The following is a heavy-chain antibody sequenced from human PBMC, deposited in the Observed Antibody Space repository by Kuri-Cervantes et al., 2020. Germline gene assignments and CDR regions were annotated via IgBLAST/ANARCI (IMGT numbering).Heavy chain of an antibody. CDR3: ARLITIFGGDAFDI. J-gene: IGHJ3*02. Sequence: SVKVSCKASGGTFSSYAISWVRQAPGQGLEWMGGIIPIFGTANYAQKFQGRVTITADKSTSTAYMELRSLRSDDTAVYYCARLITIFGGDAFDIWGQGTMVTVSS. CDR1: GGTFSSYA. CDR2: IIPIFGTA. D-gene: IGHD3-3*01. V-gene: IGHV1-69*06.